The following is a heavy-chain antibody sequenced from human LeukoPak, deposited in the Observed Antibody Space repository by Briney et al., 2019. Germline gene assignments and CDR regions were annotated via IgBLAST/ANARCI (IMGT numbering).Heavy chain of an antibody. V-gene: IGHV4-4*08. D-gene: IGHD1-26*01. J-gene: IGHJ4*02. Sequence: SETLSLTCTVSGGSISGWYWSWIRQPPGKGLEWIGRIYTSGSTNYNPSLKSRVTISVDTSKNQFSLKLSSVTAADTAVYYCARLAKGGTIDYWGQGTLVTVSS. CDR2: IYTSGST. CDR1: GGSISGWY. CDR3: ARLAKGGTIDY.